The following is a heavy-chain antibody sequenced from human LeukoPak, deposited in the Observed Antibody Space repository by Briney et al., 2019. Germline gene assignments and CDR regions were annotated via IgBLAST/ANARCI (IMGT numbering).Heavy chain of an antibody. CDR1: GYTFTGYY. CDR2: INPNSGGT. J-gene: IGHJ4*02. Sequence: ASVMVSCKASGYTFTGYYMHWVRQAPGQGLEWMGWINPNSGGTNYAQKFQGRVTMTRDTSISTAYMELSSLRSEDTAVYYCARARPSGYSYGYYFDYWGQGTLVTVSS. V-gene: IGHV1-2*02. D-gene: IGHD5-18*01. CDR3: ARARPSGYSYGYYFDY.